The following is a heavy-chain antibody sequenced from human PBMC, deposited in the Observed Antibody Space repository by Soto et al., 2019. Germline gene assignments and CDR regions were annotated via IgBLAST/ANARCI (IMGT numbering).Heavy chain of an antibody. V-gene: IGHV1-3*01. J-gene: IGHJ4*02. CDR3: ARDPFTILRGVIPYFDY. D-gene: IGHD3-10*01. Sequence: QVQLVQSGAEVKEPGASVKVSCKASGYTFINYPMHWVRQAPGQTLEWMGWIHAGDDSTNYSQKFQGRVTITRDTSASTVYMELNSLRSEDTAVYYCARDPFTILRGVIPYFDYWGQGTQVIVSS. CDR2: IHAGDDST. CDR1: GYTFINYP.